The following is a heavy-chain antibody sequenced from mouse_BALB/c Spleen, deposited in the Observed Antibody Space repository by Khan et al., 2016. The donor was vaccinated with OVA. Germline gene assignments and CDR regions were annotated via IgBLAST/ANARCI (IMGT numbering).Heavy chain of an antibody. V-gene: IGHV9-3-1*01. J-gene: IGHJ2*01. CDR1: GYTFTNFV. Sequence: QIQLVQSGPELKKPGETVKISCKAAGYTFTNFVMNWVKQSPGKGLKWMGWINTYTREPTYADDFKGRLAFSLETSASTAYLQINSLKNEDTATSLCAMFHGGYWGQGTTLTVSS. CDR3: AMFHGGY. CDR2: INTYTREP.